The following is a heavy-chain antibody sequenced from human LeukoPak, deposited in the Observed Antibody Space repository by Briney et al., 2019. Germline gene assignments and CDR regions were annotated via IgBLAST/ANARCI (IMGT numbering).Heavy chain of an antibody. CDR2: VSYDGGSK. V-gene: IGHV3-30*18. Sequence: PGGSLRLSCAASGFTFSSYGMHWVRQAPGKGLEWVAVVSYDGGSKHYQDSVNGRFTISRDNSKNTLYLQMNSLRAEDTAVYYCAKLTTSWGQGTLVTVSS. J-gene: IGHJ4*02. CDR3: AKLTTS. CDR1: GFTFSSYG. D-gene: IGHD4-11*01.